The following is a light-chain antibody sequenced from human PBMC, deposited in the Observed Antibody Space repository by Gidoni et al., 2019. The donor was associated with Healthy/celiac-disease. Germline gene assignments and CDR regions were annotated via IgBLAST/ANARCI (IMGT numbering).Light chain of an antibody. CDR2: GAS. Sequence: EIVMTQSPATLSVSPGERATLSCRASQSVNSNLAWYQQKPGQAPRLLIYGASPRATGIPARFSGSGSGTEFTLTISSLQSEDFAVYYCQQYNNWPYTFGQGTKLEIK. V-gene: IGKV3-15*01. CDR3: QQYNNWPYT. J-gene: IGKJ2*01. CDR1: QSVNSN.